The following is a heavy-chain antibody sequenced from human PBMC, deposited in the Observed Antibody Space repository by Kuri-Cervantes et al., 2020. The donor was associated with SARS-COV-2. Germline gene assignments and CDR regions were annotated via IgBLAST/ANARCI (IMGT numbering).Heavy chain of an antibody. D-gene: IGHD2-2*01. CDR3: AKDSPEIVVVPAAPLYFDL. V-gene: IGHV3-23*01. CDR1: GFTFDDYG. J-gene: IGHJ2*01. Sequence: GESLKISCAASGFTFDDYGMSWVRQAPGKGLEWVSAISGSGGSTYYADSVKGRFTISRDNSKNTLYLQMNSLRAEDTAVYYCAKDSPEIVVVPAAPLYFDLWGRGTLVTVSS. CDR2: ISGSGGST.